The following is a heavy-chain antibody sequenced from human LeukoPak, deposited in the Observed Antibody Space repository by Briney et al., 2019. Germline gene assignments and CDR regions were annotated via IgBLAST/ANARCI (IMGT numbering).Heavy chain of an antibody. D-gene: IGHD4-17*01. Sequence: SETLSLTCTVSGGSISSSSYYWGWIRQPPGKGLEWIGSLYYSGSTYYNPSLKSRVTISVDTSKNQFSLKLNSVTAADTAVYYCARHSGMTTVTAYLDYWGQGTPVTVSS. J-gene: IGHJ4*02. CDR3: ARHSGMTTVTAYLDY. V-gene: IGHV4-39*01. CDR1: GGSISSSSYY. CDR2: LYYSGST.